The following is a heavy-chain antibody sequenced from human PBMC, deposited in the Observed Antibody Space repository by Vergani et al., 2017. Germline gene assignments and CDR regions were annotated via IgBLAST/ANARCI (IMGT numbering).Heavy chain of an antibody. D-gene: IGHD3-10*01. CDR3: ARDRYYLGAASNPYFYYYGLDV. CDR2: ISSSSSYI. V-gene: IGHV3-21*01. CDR1: GFTFSSYS. Sequence: EVQLVESGGGLVKRGGSLRLSCAASGFTFSSYSMNWVRQAPGKGLEWVSSISSSSSYIHYSDSLKGRFTISRDNAKSSLYLKMNSLRAEDTGVYYCARDRYYLGAASNPYFYYYGLDVWGQGTAVTVSS. J-gene: IGHJ6*02.